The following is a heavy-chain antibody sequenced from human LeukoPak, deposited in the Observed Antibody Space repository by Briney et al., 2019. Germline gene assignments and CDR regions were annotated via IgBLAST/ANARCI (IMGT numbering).Heavy chain of an antibody. CDR1: GGSISSYY. D-gene: IGHD3-22*01. Sequence: PSETLSLTCTVSGGSISSYYWSWTRQPPGKGLEWIGYIYYSGSTNYNPSLKSRVTISVDTSKNQFSLKLSSVTAADTAVYYCARWSSGYYNYFNYWGQGTLVTVSS. CDR3: ARWSSGYYNYFNY. J-gene: IGHJ4*02. CDR2: IYYSGST. V-gene: IGHV4-59*01.